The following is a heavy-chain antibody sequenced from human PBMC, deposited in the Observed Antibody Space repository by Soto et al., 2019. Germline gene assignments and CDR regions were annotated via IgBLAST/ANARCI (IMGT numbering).Heavy chain of an antibody. J-gene: IGHJ4*02. D-gene: IGHD3-16*01. V-gene: IGHV3-30-3*01. CDR1: GFTFSRYA. CDR2: ISYDGANK. CDR3: ARDRFGQGECYLEN. Sequence: QVQLVESGGGVVQPGRSLRLSCAASGFTFSRYAMHWVRQAPGKGLECVAAISYDGANKNYADSVKGRFTISRDNSNNTVYVQMSSLRPDDTAIYYCARDRFGQGECYLENWGQGILVTVSS.